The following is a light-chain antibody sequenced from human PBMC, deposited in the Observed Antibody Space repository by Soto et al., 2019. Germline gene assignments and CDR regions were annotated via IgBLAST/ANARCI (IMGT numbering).Light chain of an antibody. CDR3: QAYDYSLTASV. Sequence: QSVLTQPPSASGAPGQRVTLSCTGNTSNLGAGYDVHWYQQLPGAAPKLVIFGNRNRPSGVPERFSGSKSGTSASLAITGLQAEDEADYYCQAYDYSLTASVFGGGTQLTVL. J-gene: IGLJ3*02. CDR2: GNR. V-gene: IGLV1-40*01. CDR1: TSNLGAGYD.